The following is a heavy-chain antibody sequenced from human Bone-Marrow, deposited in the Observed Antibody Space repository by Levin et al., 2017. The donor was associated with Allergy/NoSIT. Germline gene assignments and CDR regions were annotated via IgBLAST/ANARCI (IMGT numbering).Heavy chain of an antibody. Sequence: GGSLRLSCAASGFTFSSYGMHWVRQAPGKGLEWVAVIWYDGSNKYYADSVKGRFTISRDNSKNTLYLQMNSLRAEDTAVYYCARVGIAARLRVYYYYGMDVWGQGTTVTVSS. D-gene: IGHD6-6*01. CDR1: GFTFSSYG. CDR3: ARVGIAARLRVYYYYGMDV. CDR2: IWYDGSNK. J-gene: IGHJ6*02. V-gene: IGHV3-33*01.